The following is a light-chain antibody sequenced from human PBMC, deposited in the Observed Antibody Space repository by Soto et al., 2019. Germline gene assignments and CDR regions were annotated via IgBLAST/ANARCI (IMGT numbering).Light chain of an antibody. J-gene: IGKJ5*01. Sequence: EIVLTQSPGTLSLSPGERATLSCRASQSVSSNYLAWYQQKPGQAPRLLIYGASSRATGIPDRFSGSGSGTDFTLTIIRLEPEDFAVYYCQQYGSSPSTFGQGTRLEIK. CDR1: QSVSSNY. CDR3: QQYGSSPST. V-gene: IGKV3-20*01. CDR2: GAS.